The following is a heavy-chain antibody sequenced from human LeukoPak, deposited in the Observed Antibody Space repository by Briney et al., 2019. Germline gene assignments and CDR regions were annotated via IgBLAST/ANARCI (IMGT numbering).Heavy chain of an antibody. J-gene: IGHJ6*03. CDR2: MNPNSGNT. Sequence: GASVKVSCKASAYTFTSYDINWVRQATGQGLEWMGWMNPNSGNTGYAQKFQGRVTMTRNTSISTAYMELSSLRSEDTAVYYCARALRLLRYFDWSQPYYYYYMDVWGKGTTVTISS. D-gene: IGHD3-9*01. CDR3: ARALRLLRYFDWSQPYYYYYMDV. V-gene: IGHV1-8*01. CDR1: AYTFTSYD.